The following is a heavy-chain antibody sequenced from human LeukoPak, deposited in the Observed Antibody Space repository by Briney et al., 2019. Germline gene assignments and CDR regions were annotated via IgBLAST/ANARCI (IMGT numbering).Heavy chain of an antibody. Sequence: GGSLRLSYAASGFIFSTHWMNGVREAPGKGLEGVAILNGDGSETLYVDSVKGRFTISRDNNKNSLYLQMNSLRAEDTAVYYCVGGSGWLSDFWGQGVLVTVSS. CDR2: LNGDGSET. D-gene: IGHD6-19*01. J-gene: IGHJ4*02. V-gene: IGHV3-7*01. CDR3: VGGSGWLSDF. CDR1: GFIFSTHW.